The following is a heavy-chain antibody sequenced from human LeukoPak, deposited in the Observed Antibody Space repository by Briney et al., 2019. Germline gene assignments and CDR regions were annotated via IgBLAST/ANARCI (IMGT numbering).Heavy chain of an antibody. CDR2: INSDGSST. V-gene: IGHV3-74*01. Sequence: QPGGSLRLSCAASGFAFSSYWMHWVRQAPGKGLVWVSRINSDGSSTSYADSVKGRFTISRDNAKNTLYLQMNSLRAEDTAVYYCARPCSGGSCYPWSAFDIWGQGTMVTVSS. CDR1: GFAFSSYW. CDR3: ARPCSGGSCYPWSAFDI. D-gene: IGHD2-15*01. J-gene: IGHJ3*02.